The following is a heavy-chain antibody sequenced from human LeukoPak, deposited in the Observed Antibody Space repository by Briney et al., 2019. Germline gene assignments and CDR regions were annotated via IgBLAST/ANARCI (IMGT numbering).Heavy chain of an antibody. CDR1: GVSFNTYR. CDR2: ISSSGSTI. J-gene: IGHJ4*02. Sequence: GGSLRLSCAGSGVSFNTYRMNWIRQAPGKGLEWISYISSSGSTIYYADSVKGRFTISRDNAKNSLYLQMNSLRAEDTAVYYCVRELATWGQGTLVTVSS. CDR3: VRELAT. D-gene: IGHD6-6*01. V-gene: IGHV3-48*01.